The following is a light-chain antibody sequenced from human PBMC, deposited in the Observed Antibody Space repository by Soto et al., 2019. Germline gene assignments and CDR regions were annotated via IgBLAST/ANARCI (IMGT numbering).Light chain of an antibody. CDR3: QQYGSSPFT. J-gene: IGKJ5*01. V-gene: IGKV3-20*01. Sequence: EIVLTQSPGTLSLSPGERATLSCRASRSVSSNFLAWFQQKPGQAPRLLIYGASSRATGIPDRFSASGSGTDFTLTISRLEPEDFAVYYCQQYGSSPFTFGQGTRLEIK. CDR2: GAS. CDR1: RSVSSNF.